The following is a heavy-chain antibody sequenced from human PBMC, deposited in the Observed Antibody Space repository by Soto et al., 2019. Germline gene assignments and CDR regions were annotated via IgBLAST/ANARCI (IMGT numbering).Heavy chain of an antibody. J-gene: IGHJ6*02. CDR2: ISSRSDI. D-gene: IGHD2-2*02. CDR1: GFTFSTYS. CDR3: AREYTAWPLAYGLDV. V-gene: IGHV3-21*01. Sequence: GGSLRLSCGGSGFTFSTYSINWVRQAPGKGLEWVSSISSRSDIYYADSVKSRFTISRDNAKNSVSLQMNSLRAEDTAVYYCAREYTAWPLAYGLDVWGQGTTVTVSS.